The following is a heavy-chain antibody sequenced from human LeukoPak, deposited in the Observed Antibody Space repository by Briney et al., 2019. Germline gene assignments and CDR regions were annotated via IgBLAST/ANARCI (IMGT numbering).Heavy chain of an antibody. Sequence: PAETLSLTCTVSGGSISSGDYYWSWIRQPPGKGLEWIVDIYYSGSTYYNPSLKSRVTISVDTSKNQFSLKLSSVTAADTAVYYCARDFSVVVVPGRDYYYYGMDVWGQGTTVTVSS. J-gene: IGHJ6*02. D-gene: IGHD3-22*01. CDR3: ARDFSVVVVPGRDYYYYGMDV. CDR1: GGSISSGDYY. CDR2: IYYSGST. V-gene: IGHV4-30-4*01.